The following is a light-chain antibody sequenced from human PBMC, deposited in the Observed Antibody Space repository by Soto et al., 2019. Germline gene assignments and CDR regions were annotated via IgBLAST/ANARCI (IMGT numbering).Light chain of an antibody. CDR1: SSDVGAYNY. CDR2: EVD. V-gene: IGLV2-8*01. Sequence: QSALTQPPSASGSPGQSVTISCTGTSSDVGAYNYVSWYQQYPGKAPKLMIYEVDKRPSGVPDRFSGSKSGSTASLTVSGLQAEDEADYYSSSFAGTNTLYVFGTGTKVTVL. CDR3: SSFAGTNTLYV. J-gene: IGLJ1*01.